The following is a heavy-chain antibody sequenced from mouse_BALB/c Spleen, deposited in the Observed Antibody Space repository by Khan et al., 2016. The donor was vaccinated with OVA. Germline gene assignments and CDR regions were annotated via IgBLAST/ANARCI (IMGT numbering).Heavy chain of an antibody. J-gene: IGHJ3*01. CDR2: IDPANGNT. Sequence: VQLQQSGAELVKPGASVKLSCTASGFTIKDTYMHWVKQRPEQGLEWIGRIDPANGNTKYDPKFQGKATITADTSSNTAYLQLSSMTSEDTDVYYCAGSELAGLGYWGQGALVTVSA. V-gene: IGHV14-3*02. CDR1: GFTIKDTY. CDR3: AGSELAGLGY.